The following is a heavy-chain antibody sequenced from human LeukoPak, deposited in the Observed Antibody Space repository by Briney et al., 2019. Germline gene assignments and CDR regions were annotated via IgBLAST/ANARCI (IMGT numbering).Heavy chain of an antibody. Sequence: SETLSLTCTVSGDSISSGGYSWSWIRQPPGKGLEWIGYIYHSGSTYYNPSLKSRVTISVDRSKNQFSLKLSSVTAADTAVYYCARDNYGDYRNAFDIWGQGTMVTVSS. CDR2: IYHSGST. V-gene: IGHV4-30-2*01. D-gene: IGHD4-17*01. CDR1: GDSISSGGYS. CDR3: ARDNYGDYRNAFDI. J-gene: IGHJ3*02.